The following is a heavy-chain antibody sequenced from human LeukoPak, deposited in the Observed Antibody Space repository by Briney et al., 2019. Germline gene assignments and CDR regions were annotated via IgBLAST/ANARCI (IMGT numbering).Heavy chain of an antibody. D-gene: IGHD2-2*01. CDR1: GFTFSTYW. V-gene: IGHV3-74*01. Sequence: GGSLRLSCAASGFTFSTYWMHWVRQAPGKGLVWVSRINTDGSSTDYADSVKGRFTISRDNAKNTLYLQMNSLRAEDMAVYYCASRACSSTSCYYYWGQGTLVTVSS. CDR3: ASRACSSTSCYYY. J-gene: IGHJ4*02. CDR2: INTDGSST.